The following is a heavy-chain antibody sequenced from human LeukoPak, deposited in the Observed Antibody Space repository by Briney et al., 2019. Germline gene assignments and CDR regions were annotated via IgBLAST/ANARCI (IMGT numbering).Heavy chain of an antibody. V-gene: IGHV4-59*08. D-gene: IGHD2-21*01. CDR1: GGSISSDY. J-gene: IGHJ6*04. CDR3: ARRQHIAVAVMDV. CDR2: ISYTGSA. Sequence: SETLSLTCTVSGGSISSDYWNWIRQPPGKGLEWIGHISYTGSANYNASLKSRVTISVDTSKKQFSLKLSSVTAADTAVYYCARRQHIAVAVMDVWGKGTTVTVSS.